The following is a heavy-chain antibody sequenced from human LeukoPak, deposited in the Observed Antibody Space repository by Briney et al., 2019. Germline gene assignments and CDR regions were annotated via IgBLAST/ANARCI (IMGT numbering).Heavy chain of an antibody. D-gene: IGHD3-22*01. V-gene: IGHV4-4*07. CDR3: ARSASSGYYYIAEYFQH. J-gene: IGHJ1*01. CDR2: IYTSGST. CDR1: GGSISSYY. Sequence: SETLSLTCTVSGGSISSYYWSWIRQPAGKGLEWIGRIYTSGSTNYNPSLKGRVTMSVDTSKNQFSLKLSSVTAADTAVYYCARSASSGYYYIAEYFQHWGQGTLVTVSS.